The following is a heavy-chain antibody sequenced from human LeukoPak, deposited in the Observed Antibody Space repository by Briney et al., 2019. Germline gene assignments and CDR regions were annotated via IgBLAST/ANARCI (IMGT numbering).Heavy chain of an antibody. CDR1: GYTLTELS. D-gene: IGHD1-26*01. Sequence: ASVKVSCKFSGYTLTELSMHWVRQAPGKGLEWMGGFDPEDGETIYAQKFQGRVTMTEDTSTDTAYMELSSLRSEDTAVYYCATDFPPRYSGSYYAVYWGQGTLVTVSS. J-gene: IGHJ4*02. V-gene: IGHV1-24*01. CDR3: ATDFPPRYSGSYYAVY. CDR2: FDPEDGET.